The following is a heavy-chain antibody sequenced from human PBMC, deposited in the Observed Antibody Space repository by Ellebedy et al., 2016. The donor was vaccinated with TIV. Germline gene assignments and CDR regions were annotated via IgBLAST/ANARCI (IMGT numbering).Heavy chain of an antibody. CDR2: IYYSGST. CDR3: ARTSGIAAASLDY. CDR1: GGSISSSSYY. J-gene: IGHJ4*02. Sequence: MPSETLSLTCTVSGGSISSSSYYWSWIRQPPGKGLEWIGYIYYSGSTNYNPSLKSRVTISVDTSKNQFSLKLSSVTAADTAVYYCARTSGIAAASLDYWGQGTLVTVSS. V-gene: IGHV4-61*01. D-gene: IGHD6-13*01.